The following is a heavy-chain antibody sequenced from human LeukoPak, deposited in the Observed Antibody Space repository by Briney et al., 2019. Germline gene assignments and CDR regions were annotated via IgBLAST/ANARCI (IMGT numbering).Heavy chain of an antibody. J-gene: IGHJ4*02. CDR2: IKSKTDGGTT. V-gene: IGHV3-15*01. CDR1: GFTFSSYA. D-gene: IGHD1-26*01. Sequence: PGGSLRLSCAASGFTFSSYAMSWVRQAPGKGLEWVGRIKSKTDGGTTDYAAPVKGRFTISRDDSKNTLYLQMNSLKTEDTAVYYCTTGSVGATDCGYWGQGTQVTVSS. CDR3: TTGSVGATDCGY.